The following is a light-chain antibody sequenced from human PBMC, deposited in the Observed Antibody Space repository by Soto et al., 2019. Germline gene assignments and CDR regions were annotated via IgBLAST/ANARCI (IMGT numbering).Light chain of an antibody. J-gene: IGKJ1*01. CDR1: QSISSY. Sequence: DIQMTQSPSSLSASVGDRVTITCRASQSISSYFNWYQQKPGKAPKLLIYGASSLQSGVPSRFSGSGSGTEFTLTIISLQPEDYANYFCQQSYTPPRTFGQGTKVDVK. CDR2: GAS. CDR3: QQSYTPPRT. V-gene: IGKV1-39*01.